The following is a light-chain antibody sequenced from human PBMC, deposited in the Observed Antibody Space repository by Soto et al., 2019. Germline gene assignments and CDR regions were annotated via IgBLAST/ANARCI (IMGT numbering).Light chain of an antibody. CDR3: QQSYSTHT. CDR1: QSISSY. V-gene: IGKV1-39*01. J-gene: IGKJ4*01. Sequence: DIQMTQSPSSLSASVGDRVTITCRASQSISSYLNWYQQKPGQAPKLLISAASSLHSGVPSRFSGSGYGTDFTLTISSLKPEDFATYYCQQSYSTHTFGGGTKVDIK. CDR2: AAS.